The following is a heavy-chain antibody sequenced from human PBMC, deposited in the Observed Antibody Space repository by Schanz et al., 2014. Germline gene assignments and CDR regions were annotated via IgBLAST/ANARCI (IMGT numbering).Heavy chain of an antibody. J-gene: IGHJ3*02. CDR3: AKDPHKDYGGKPQTFDI. CDR2: ISIRSDYI. Sequence: QVQVVESGGGLVKPGGSLRLSCAASGFTFSDSWMHWVRQAPGKGLEWVSYISIRSDYISYADSVKGRFIISRDNVKKSLYLQMNSLRAEDTALYYCAKDPHKDYGGKPQTFDIWGQGTMVTVSS. V-gene: IGHV3-11*06. D-gene: IGHD4-17*01. CDR1: GFTFSDSW.